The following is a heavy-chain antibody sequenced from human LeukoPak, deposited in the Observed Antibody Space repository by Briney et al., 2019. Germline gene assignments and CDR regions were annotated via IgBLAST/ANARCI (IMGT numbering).Heavy chain of an antibody. V-gene: IGHV3-53*01. D-gene: IGHD3-10*01. CDR1: GFTVSSNY. J-gene: IGHJ4*02. CDR2: IYSGGST. CDR3: AREAFYGSGSYYVDY. Sequence: GGSLRLSCAASGFTVSSNYMSWVRQAPGKGLEWVSVIYSGGSTYYADSVKGRFTISGDNSKNTLYLQMNSLRAEDTAVYYCAREAFYGSGSYYVDYWGQGTLVTVSS.